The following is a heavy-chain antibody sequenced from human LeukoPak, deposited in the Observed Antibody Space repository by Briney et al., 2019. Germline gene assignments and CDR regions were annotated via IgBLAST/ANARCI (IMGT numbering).Heavy chain of an antibody. J-gene: IGHJ4*02. CDR1: GGSISSYY. D-gene: IGHD3-16*01. CDR2: VHYSGST. CDR3: ARGGGPPSYLDF. Sequence: SETLSLTCTVSGGSISSYYWSWIRQPPGKGLEWIGYVHYSGSTNYKASLKSRVTISVDTSKNQFSLKLTSVTAADTAVYYCARGGGPPSYLDFWGQGTLVTVSS. V-gene: IGHV4-59*01.